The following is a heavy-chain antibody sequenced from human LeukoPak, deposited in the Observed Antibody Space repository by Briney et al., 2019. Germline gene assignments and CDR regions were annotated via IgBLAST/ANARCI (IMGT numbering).Heavy chain of an antibody. V-gene: IGHV1-8*01. CDR1: GYTFTSYD. CDR3: VNSKVGATLSGYNWFDP. D-gene: IGHD1-26*01. CDR2: MNPNSGNT. Sequence: VASVKVSCKASGYTFTSYDINWVRQATGQGLEWMGWMNPNSGNTGYAQKFQGRVTITADESTSTAYMELSSLRSEDTAVYYCVNSKVGATLSGYNWFDPWGQGTLVTVSS. J-gene: IGHJ5*02.